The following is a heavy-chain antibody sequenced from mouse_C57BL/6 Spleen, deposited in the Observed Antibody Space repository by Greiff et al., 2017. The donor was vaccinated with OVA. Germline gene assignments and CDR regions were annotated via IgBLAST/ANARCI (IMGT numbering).Heavy chain of an antibody. J-gene: IGHJ3*01. V-gene: IGHV3-6*01. CDR2: ISYDGSN. D-gene: IGHD4-1*01. CDR3: ARVSSLGWFAY. Sequence: DVKLVESGPGLVKPSQSLSLTCSVTGYSITSGYYWNWIRQFPGNKLEWMGYISYDGSNNYNPSLKNRISITRDTSKNQFFLKLNSVTTEDTATYYCARVSSLGWFAYWGQGTLVTVSA. CDR1: GYSITSGYY.